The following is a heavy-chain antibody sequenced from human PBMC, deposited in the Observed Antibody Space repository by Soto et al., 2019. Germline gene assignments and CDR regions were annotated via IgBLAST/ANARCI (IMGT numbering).Heavy chain of an antibody. CDR3: ISEPAWQLTLSAY. D-gene: IGHD1-1*01. V-gene: IGHV3-15*07. J-gene: IGHJ4*02. CDR2: IKTKNDGATI. CDR1: GFTFSDAW. Sequence: PGGSLRLSCAASGFTFSDAWLNWVRQAPGKGLEWVGRIKTKNDGATIDYAAPVKGRFIISRDDSQNMLYLQMNSLKTEDTAVYFCISEPAWQLTLSAYWGQGTLVIVSS.